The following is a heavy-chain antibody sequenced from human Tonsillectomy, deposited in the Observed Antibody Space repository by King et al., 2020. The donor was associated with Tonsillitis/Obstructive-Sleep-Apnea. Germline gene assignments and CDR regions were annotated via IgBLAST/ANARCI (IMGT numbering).Heavy chain of an antibody. Sequence: VQLQESGPGLVKPSETLSLTCTVSGGSISSYYWSWIRQPPGKGLEWIGYISYSGSTNYNPSLKSRVTISVDTSKNQFSLKLSSVTAADTAVYYCARDRASTYSWQDYYYMDVWGKGTTVTVSS. V-gene: IGHV4-59*01. CDR2: ISYSGST. D-gene: IGHD4-11*01. J-gene: IGHJ6*03. CDR3: ARDRASTYSWQDYYYMDV. CDR1: GGSISSYY.